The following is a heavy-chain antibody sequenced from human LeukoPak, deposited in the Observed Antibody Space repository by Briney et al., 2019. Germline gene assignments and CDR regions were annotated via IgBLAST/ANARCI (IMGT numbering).Heavy chain of an antibody. CDR2: INRDARTS. V-gene: IGHV3-74*01. CDR3: ARDEQQLGDYFDY. D-gene: IGHD6-13*01. CDR1: EPTFSNYW. Sequence: GGSLRLSCVASEPTFSNYWMHWVRQTPGKGLVWVSRINRDARTSYYAGSVKGRFTISKDNAKNSLYLQMNSLRAEDTAVYYCARDEQQLGDYFDYWGQGTLVTVSS. J-gene: IGHJ4*02.